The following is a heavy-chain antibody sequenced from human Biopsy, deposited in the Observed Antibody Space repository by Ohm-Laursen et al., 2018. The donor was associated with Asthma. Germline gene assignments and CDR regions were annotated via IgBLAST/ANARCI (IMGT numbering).Heavy chain of an antibody. CDR1: GLTFDDYA. V-gene: IGHV3-20*01. Sequence: SLRLSCTASGLTFDDYAMSWVRQAPGKGLEWVSGINWNGGSKGYADSVKGRFTISRDNAKNSLYLQMNSLRAEDTALYHCARDRAVTGLNDAFDTWGQGTMVTVSS. CDR2: INWNGGSK. J-gene: IGHJ3*02. D-gene: IGHD4-17*01. CDR3: ARDRAVTGLNDAFDT.